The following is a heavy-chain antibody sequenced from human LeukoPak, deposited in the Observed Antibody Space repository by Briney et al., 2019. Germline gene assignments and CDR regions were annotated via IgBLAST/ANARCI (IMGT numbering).Heavy chain of an antibody. CDR3: ARDRLDRDYGDYDVDDNAFDI. Sequence: PGGSLSLSCAASGFTFTSYGMHWVRQAPGKGLEWVGVIWYDGSNKYYADSVKGRFTISRDNSKNTLYLQMNSLRAEDTAVYYCARDRLDRDYGDYDVDDNAFDIWGQGTMVTVSS. J-gene: IGHJ3*02. D-gene: IGHD4-17*01. CDR2: IWYDGSNK. V-gene: IGHV3-33*01. CDR1: GFTFTSYG.